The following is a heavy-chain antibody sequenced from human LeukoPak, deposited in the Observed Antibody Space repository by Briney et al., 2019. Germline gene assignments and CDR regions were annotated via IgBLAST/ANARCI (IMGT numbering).Heavy chain of an antibody. D-gene: IGHD5-12*01. V-gene: IGHV3-15*01. CDR3: AKKSGDIVATKRKHFDY. J-gene: IGHJ4*02. CDR1: GLSLSNVY. Sequence: GGSLRLSCAASGLSLSNVYVRWVRQTPGKGLEWVGHIKSQADGGTADYAASVKGRFSISRDDSANTLYLQMNSLRAEDTAIYYCAKKSGDIVATKRKHFDYWGQGTLVTVSS. CDR2: IKSQADGGTA.